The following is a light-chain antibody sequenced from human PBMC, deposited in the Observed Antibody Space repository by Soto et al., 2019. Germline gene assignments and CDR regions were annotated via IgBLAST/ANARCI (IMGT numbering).Light chain of an antibody. CDR3: QKYNSDPLT. V-gene: IGKV1-27*01. CDR2: ATS. J-gene: IGKJ4*01. CDR1: QGISSW. Sequence: DIPMTQSPSPVSASVGDRVTITCRASQGISSWLAWYQQKPGKAPKLLIYATSTLQSGVPSRFSGSGFGTDFTLTIRSLQPEDVATYYCQKYNSDPLTFGGGTKVDIK.